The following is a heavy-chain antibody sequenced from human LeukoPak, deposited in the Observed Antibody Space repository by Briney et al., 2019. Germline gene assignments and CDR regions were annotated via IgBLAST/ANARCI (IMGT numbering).Heavy chain of an antibody. CDR2: IYPGDSDT. Sequence: GESLKISCKGSGYSFTSYWIGWVRQMPGKGLEWMGIIYPGDSDTRYSPSFQGQVTISADKSISTAYLQWSSLKASDTAMYYCARVYDYGDYSKVLGYWGQGTLVTVSS. CDR1: GYSFTSYW. V-gene: IGHV5-51*01. CDR3: ARVYDYGDYSKVLGY. D-gene: IGHD4-17*01. J-gene: IGHJ4*02.